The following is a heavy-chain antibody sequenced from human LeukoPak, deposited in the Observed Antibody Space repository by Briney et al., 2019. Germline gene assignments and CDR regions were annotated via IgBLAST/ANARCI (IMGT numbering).Heavy chain of an antibody. J-gene: IGHJ4*02. CDR1: GGSFSGYY. Sequence: PSETLSLTCAVYGGSFSGYYWSWIRQPPGKGLEWIGEINHSGSTNYNPSLKSRVTISVDTSKNQFSLKLSSVTAADTAVYYCALGRIAAAGTVDYWGQGTLVTVSS. D-gene: IGHD6-13*01. CDR2: INHSGST. CDR3: ALGRIAAAGTVDY. V-gene: IGHV4-34*01.